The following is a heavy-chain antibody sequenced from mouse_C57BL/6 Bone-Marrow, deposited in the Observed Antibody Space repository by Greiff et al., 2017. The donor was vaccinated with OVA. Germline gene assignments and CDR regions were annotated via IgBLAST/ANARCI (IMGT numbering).Heavy chain of an antibody. D-gene: IGHD4-1*01. J-gene: IGHJ3*01. V-gene: IGHV2-2*01. CDR2: IWSGGST. Sequence: VQRVESGPGLVQPSQSLSITCTVSGFSLTSYGVHWVRQSPGKGLEWLGVIWSGGSTDYNAAFISRLSISKDNSKSQVFFKMNSLQADDTAIYYCARKGDSNWEGWFAYWGQGTLVTVSA. CDR3: ARKGDSNWEGWFAY. CDR1: GFSLTSYG.